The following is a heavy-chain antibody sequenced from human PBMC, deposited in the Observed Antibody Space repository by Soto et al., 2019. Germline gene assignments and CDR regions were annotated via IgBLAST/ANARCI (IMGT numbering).Heavy chain of an antibody. V-gene: IGHV4-30-2*01. CDR1: GGSISSGGYS. D-gene: IGHD6-19*01. Sequence: QLQLQESGSGLVKPSQTLSLTCAVSGGSISSGGYSWSWIRQPPGKGLEWIGYIYHSGSTYYNPSLKSRVTISVDRSKNHFSLKLSSVTAADTAVYYCAREGNSSGWPYNWFDPWGQGTLVTVSS. CDR2: IYHSGST. J-gene: IGHJ5*02. CDR3: AREGNSSGWPYNWFDP.